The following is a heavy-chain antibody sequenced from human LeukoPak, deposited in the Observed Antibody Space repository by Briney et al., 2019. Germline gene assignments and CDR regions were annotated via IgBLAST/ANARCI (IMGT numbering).Heavy chain of an antibody. Sequence: GRSLRLSCAASGFTFSSYAMHWVRQAPGKGLEWVAVISYDGSNKYYADSVKGRFTISRDNSKNTLYLQMNSLRAEDTAVYYCARDQGAYGDYGAAFDYWGQGTLVTVSS. J-gene: IGHJ4*02. CDR2: ISYDGSNK. CDR3: ARDQGAYGDYGAAFDY. CDR1: GFTFSSYA. D-gene: IGHD4-17*01. V-gene: IGHV3-30*04.